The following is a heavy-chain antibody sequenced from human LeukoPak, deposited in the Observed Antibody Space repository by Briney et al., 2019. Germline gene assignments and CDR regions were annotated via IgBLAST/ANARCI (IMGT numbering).Heavy chain of an antibody. CDR1: GFTFSSYW. V-gene: IGHV3-7*01. Sequence: PGGSLRLSCAASGFTFSSYWMSWVRQAPGKGLEWVANIKQDGSEKYYVDSVKGRFTISRDNAKNSLYLQMNSLRAEDTAVYYCARSFREFRGKFWGYYYYYMDVWGKGTTVTVSS. D-gene: IGHD3-10*01. J-gene: IGHJ6*03. CDR2: IKQDGSEK. CDR3: ARSFREFRGKFWGYYYYYMDV.